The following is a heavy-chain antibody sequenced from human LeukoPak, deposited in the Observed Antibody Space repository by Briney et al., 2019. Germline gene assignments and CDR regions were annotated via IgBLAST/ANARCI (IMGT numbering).Heavy chain of an antibody. D-gene: IGHD3-16*02. CDR3: ARDNFAPSGVKYFQL. Sequence: VASVKVSCEASRGTVSPYGIGWVRQPPGQGLEWMGGIIPKFGSANYAQKFQDRLTLTTDESTSTTYMELSNLSSEDTAVYFCARDNFAPSGVKYFQLWGPGTLVTVSS. V-gene: IGHV1-69*05. J-gene: IGHJ1*01. CDR2: IIPKFGSA. CDR1: RGTVSPYG.